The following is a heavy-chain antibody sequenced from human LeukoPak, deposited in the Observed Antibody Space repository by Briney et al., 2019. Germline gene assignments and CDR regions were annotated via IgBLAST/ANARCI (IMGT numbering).Heavy chain of an antibody. Sequence: PSETLSLTCIVSAGSTRGYYWSWIRQPPGKGLEWIGYIYYSGSTKYNSSLKSRVTISVDTSERQFSLKLSSVTAADTAAYYCARHMTVTYDAFDIWGQGTMVTVSS. J-gene: IGHJ3*02. CDR1: AGSTRGYY. V-gene: IGHV4-59*08. CDR2: IYYSGST. D-gene: IGHD3-22*01. CDR3: ARHMTVTYDAFDI.